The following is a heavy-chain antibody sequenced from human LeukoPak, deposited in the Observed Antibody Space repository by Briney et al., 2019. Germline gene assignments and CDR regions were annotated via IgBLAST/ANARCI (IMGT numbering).Heavy chain of an antibody. V-gene: IGHV1-18*01. CDR1: GYTFTSYG. J-gene: IGHJ4*02. Sequence: ASVKVSCKASGYTFTSYGISWVRQAPGQGLEWMGWISAYNGSTNYAQKLQGRVTMTTDTSTSTAYMELRSLRSDDTAVYYCARDDDGRAYYDSSGYPDYWGQGTLVTVSS. CDR3: ARDDDGRAYYDSSGYPDY. CDR2: ISAYNGST. D-gene: IGHD3-22*01.